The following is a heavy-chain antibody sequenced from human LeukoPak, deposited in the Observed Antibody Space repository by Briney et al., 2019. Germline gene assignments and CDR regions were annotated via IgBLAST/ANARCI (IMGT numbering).Heavy chain of an antibody. D-gene: IGHD6-19*01. V-gene: IGHV1-18*01. CDR1: GYTFTSYG. Sequence: ASVKVSCKASGYTFTSYGISWVRQAPGQGLEWMGWISAYNGNTNYAQKLQGRVTMTTDTTTSKAYMELRSLRSDDTAVYYCARVPTFYSSGWYYFDYWGQGTLVSVSS. CDR3: ARVPTFYSSGWYYFDY. J-gene: IGHJ4*02. CDR2: ISAYNGNT.